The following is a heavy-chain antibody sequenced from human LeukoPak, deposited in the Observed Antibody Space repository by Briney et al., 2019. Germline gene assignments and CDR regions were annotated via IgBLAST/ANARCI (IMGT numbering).Heavy chain of an antibody. CDR1: GYTFTSYA. CDR2: INAGNGNT. CDR3: ARDGLLWFGDKYYYGMDV. Sequence: ASVKVSCKASGYTFTSYAMHWVRQAPGQRLEWMGWINAGNGNTKYSQKFQGRVTITRDTSASTAYMELSSLRSEDTAVYYCARDGLLWFGDKYYYGMDVWGQGTTVTVSS. V-gene: IGHV1-3*01. J-gene: IGHJ6*02. D-gene: IGHD3-10*01.